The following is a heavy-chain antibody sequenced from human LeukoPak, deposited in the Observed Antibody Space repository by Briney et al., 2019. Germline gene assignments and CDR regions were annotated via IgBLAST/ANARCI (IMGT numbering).Heavy chain of an antibody. CDR3: AREEEGGTFDY. Sequence: ASVKVSCKASGYTFTNYYMHWVRQAPGQGLEWMGIIRHSGGTIYAQKFQNRVAMTGDTSTSTVYMELSSLRSEDTALYYCAREEEGGTFDYWGQGTLVTVSS. J-gene: IGHJ4*01. CDR2: IRHSGGT. V-gene: IGHV1-46*01. D-gene: IGHD3-16*01. CDR1: GYTFTNYY.